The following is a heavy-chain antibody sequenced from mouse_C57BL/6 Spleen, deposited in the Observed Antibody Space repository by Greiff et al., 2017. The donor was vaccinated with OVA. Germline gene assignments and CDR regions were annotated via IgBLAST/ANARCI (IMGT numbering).Heavy chain of an antibody. CDR1: GFNIKDDY. V-gene: IGHV14-4*01. D-gene: IGHD2-4*01. CDR2: IDPENGDT. J-gene: IGHJ3*01. Sequence: EVQLQQSGAELVRPGASVKLSCTASGFNIKDDYMHWVKQRPEQGLEWIGWIDPENGDTEYASKFQGKATITADTSSNTAYLQLSSLTSEDTAVYYCTTWDYASFAYWGQGTLVTVSA. CDR3: TTWDYASFAY.